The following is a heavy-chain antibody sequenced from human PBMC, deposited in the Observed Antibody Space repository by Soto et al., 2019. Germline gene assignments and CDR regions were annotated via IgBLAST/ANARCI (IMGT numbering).Heavy chain of an antibody. CDR1: GGSFSGYY. J-gene: IGHJ6*02. D-gene: IGHD2-2*01. CDR2: NNHSGST. V-gene: IGHV4-34*01. CDR3: ARNAAMNYYYYYGMDV. Sequence: SETLSLTCAVYGGSFSGYYWSWIRQPPGKGLEWIGENNHSGSTNYNPSLKSRVTISVDTSKNQFSLKLSSVTAADTAVYYCARNAAMNYYYYYGMDVWGQGTTVTVSS.